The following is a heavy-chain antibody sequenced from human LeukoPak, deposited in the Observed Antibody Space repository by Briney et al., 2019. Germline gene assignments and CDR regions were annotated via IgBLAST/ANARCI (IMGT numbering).Heavy chain of an antibody. D-gene: IGHD2-15*01. J-gene: IGHJ4*02. CDR2: IYHSGSTS. Sequence: SETLSLTCTVSGYSISSGYYWGWIRQPPGKGLEWIASIYHSGSTSFYNPSLKSRVTISVDTSKYHFSLKLSSLTAADTAVYYCARVGAVVVAAATSFDYWGQGTQVTVSS. V-gene: IGHV4-38-2*02. CDR1: GYSISSGYY. CDR3: ARVGAVVVAAATSFDY.